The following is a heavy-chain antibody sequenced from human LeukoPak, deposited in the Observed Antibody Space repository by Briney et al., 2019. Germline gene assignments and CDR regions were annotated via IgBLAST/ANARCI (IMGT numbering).Heavy chain of an antibody. CDR2: ISAYNGDT. CDR1: GYTFSDYY. D-gene: IGHD3/OR15-3a*01. V-gene: IGHV1-18*01. Sequence: ASVKVSCKASGYTFSDYYVSWVRQAPGQGLEWMGTISAYNGDTNYAQNLQGRVTMTTDTSTSTAYLDVRSLRSDDTAVYYCARDTVDRQAWAVYPGVGHYGMDVWGLGTTVNVSS. CDR3: ARDTVDRQAWAVYPGVGHYGMDV. J-gene: IGHJ6*02.